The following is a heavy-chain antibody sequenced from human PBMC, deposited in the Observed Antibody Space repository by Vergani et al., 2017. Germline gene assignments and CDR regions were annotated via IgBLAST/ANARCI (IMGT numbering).Heavy chain of an antibody. CDR1: GFTFSSYW. J-gene: IGHJ2*01. D-gene: IGHD4-17*01. CDR2: INSDGSST. CDR3: AREATVHQCFDL. Sequence: EVQLVESGGGLVQPGGSLRLSCAASGFTFSSYWMHWVRQAPGKGLVWVSRINSDGSSTSYADSVKGRFTISRDNAKNTLYLQMNSLRAADTAVYYCAREATVHQCFDLGGRGTLVTVSS. V-gene: IGHV3-74*01.